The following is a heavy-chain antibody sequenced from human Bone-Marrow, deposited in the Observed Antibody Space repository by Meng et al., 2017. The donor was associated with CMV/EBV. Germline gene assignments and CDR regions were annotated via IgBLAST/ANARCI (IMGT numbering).Heavy chain of an antibody. V-gene: IGHV3-53*01. CDR3: AKEIGTIVGAYFDY. Sequence: GGSLRLSCAASGFTISSDYMSWVRQAPGKGLEWVSVIFSGGDTYYADSVKGRFTISRDTSKNTLFLQMNSLRAEDSAVYYCAKEIGTIVGAYFDYWGQGTLVTVSS. CDR2: IFSGGDT. CDR1: GFTISSDY. D-gene: IGHD1-26*01. J-gene: IGHJ4*02.